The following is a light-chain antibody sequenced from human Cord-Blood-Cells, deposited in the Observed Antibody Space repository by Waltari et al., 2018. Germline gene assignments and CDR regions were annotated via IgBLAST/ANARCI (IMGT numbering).Light chain of an antibody. Sequence: ELVMTQSPATLSVSPGERATLSCRASQSVSSNLAWSQQKPGQAPRPRIYGASTRATGIPARFSGSGSGTEFTLTISSLQSEDFAVYYCQQYNNWPWTFGQGTKVESK. CDR1: QSVSSN. V-gene: IGKV3-15*01. CDR2: GAS. J-gene: IGKJ1*01. CDR3: QQYNNWPWT.